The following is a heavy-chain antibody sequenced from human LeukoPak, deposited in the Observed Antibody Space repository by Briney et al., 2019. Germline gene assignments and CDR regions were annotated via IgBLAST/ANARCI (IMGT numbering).Heavy chain of an antibody. D-gene: IGHD5-18*01. V-gene: IGHV3-7*01. CDR2: ISYDGSGK. J-gene: IGHJ3*02. Sequence: GGSLRLSCAASEYSFSSYWMTWVRQAPGKGLEWVASISYDGSGKYYVDSVKGRFTVSRDNAKNSLYLQMNSLRGDDTAVYFCARQSAYSTLDAFDIWSQGTMVTVSS. CDR1: EYSFSSYW. CDR3: ARQSAYSTLDAFDI.